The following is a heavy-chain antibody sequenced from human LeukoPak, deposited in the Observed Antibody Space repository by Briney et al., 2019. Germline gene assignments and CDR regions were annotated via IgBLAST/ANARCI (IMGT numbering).Heavy chain of an antibody. CDR1: GFTFSSYG. Sequence: GGSLRLSCAASGFTFSSYGMHWVRQAPGKGLEWVAFIRSDGSNKYYADSVKGRFTISRDNSKNTLYLQMNSLRAEDTAVYYCAKDRPYYDFWSGSDWFDPWGQGTLVTVYS. V-gene: IGHV3-30*02. J-gene: IGHJ5*02. D-gene: IGHD3-3*01. CDR2: IRSDGSNK. CDR3: AKDRPYYDFWSGSDWFDP.